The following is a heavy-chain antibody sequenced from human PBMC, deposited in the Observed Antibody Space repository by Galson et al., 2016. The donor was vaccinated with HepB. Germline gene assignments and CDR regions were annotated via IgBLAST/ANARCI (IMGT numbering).Heavy chain of an antibody. Sequence: SLRLSCAASGFIVSSNYINWVRQAPGKGLKFLANIKTDGSETYYADSVKGRFTISRDNAKNSLYLQMNGLRVEDTAVYYCARDLNHDTGSWGQGTLVTVSS. CDR2: IKTDGSET. V-gene: IGHV3-7*01. J-gene: IGHJ4*02. D-gene: IGHD1-14*01. CDR1: GFIVSSNY. CDR3: ARDLNHDTGS.